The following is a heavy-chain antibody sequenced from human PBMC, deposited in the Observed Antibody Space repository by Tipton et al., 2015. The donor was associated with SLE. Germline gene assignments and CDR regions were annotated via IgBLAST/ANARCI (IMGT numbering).Heavy chain of an antibody. CDR1: GYTFTGHY. Sequence: VQLVQSGAEVKKPGSSVKVSCKASGYTFTGHYVHWVRQAPGQGLEWMGRINPSDGGTNYAQKFQGRVTMTRDTSISIAYMELSRLTSDDTAIYFCAREWPDTVVVPFDYWGQGTLVTVSS. D-gene: IGHD2-2*01. CDR2: INPSDGGT. J-gene: IGHJ4*02. V-gene: IGHV1-2*06. CDR3: AREWPDTVVVPFDY.